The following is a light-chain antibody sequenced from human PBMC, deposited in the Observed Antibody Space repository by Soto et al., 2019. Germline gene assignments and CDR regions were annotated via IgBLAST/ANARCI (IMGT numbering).Light chain of an antibody. Sequence: QSALTQPASMSGSPGQSITISCTGTSGDVGFYDFVSWYQQHPGKVPSLIIYGVTKRPSGVSHRFSGSKSGNTASLTISGLQVEDEADYSCASYTGSSTYVFGGGTKLTVL. V-gene: IGLV2-14*03. CDR1: SGDVGFYDF. CDR2: GVT. J-gene: IGLJ3*02. CDR3: ASYTGSSTYV.